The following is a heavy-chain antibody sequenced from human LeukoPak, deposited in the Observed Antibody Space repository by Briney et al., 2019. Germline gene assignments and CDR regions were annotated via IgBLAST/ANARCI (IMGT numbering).Heavy chain of an antibody. Sequence: PSETLSLTCTVSSASVSSYYWSWVRQPPGGGLEWIGYISNSGSPSYNPSFKSRVTFSADTSKNQFSLKLSSVTAADTAVYYCARRGIATRTSLFDYWGQGTLVTVSS. D-gene: IGHD6-6*01. CDR2: ISNSGSP. CDR1: SASVSSYY. J-gene: IGHJ4*02. CDR3: ARRGIATRTSLFDY. V-gene: IGHV4-4*09.